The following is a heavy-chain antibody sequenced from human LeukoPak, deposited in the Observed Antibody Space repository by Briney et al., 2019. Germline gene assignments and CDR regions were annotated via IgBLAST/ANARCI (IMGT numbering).Heavy chain of an antibody. CDR2: IREAGGGT. D-gene: IGHD3-10*01. V-gene: IGHV3-23*01. Sequence: GGSLRLSCVVSGIKLSNYGMSWVRQAPGKGLEWVSGIREAGGGTKYADSVKGRFTISRDNAKNSLYLQMNSLRTEDTALYYCARGLGGDQGYFDLWGRGTLATVSS. J-gene: IGHJ2*01. CDR1: GIKLSNYG. CDR3: ARGLGGDQGYFDL.